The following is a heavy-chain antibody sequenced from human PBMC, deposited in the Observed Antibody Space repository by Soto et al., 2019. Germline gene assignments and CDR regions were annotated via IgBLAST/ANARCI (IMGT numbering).Heavy chain of an antibody. Sequence: PSETLSLTCAVSGGSISTSSNLWTWVRQSPGKGLEWIGDIFYTGSTNYNPSLKSRVTISVDTSKNQFSLKLSSVTAADTAVYYCARLPTTTTTLFDYWGQGTLVPVSS. J-gene: IGHJ4*02. CDR3: ARLPTTTTTLFDY. CDR1: GGSISTSSNL. CDR2: IFYTGST. V-gene: IGHV4-4*02. D-gene: IGHD5-12*01.